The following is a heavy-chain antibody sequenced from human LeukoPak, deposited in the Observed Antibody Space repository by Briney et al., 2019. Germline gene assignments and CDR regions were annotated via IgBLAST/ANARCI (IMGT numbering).Heavy chain of an antibody. CDR3: AREGTSGNDAFDI. CDR2: ISSSGSAI. J-gene: IGHJ3*02. CDR1: GFIFSRYE. V-gene: IGHV3-48*03. Sequence: GGSLRLSCVASGFIFSRYEMNWVRQAPGKGLEWVSYISSSGSAIHYADSVKGRFAISRDNAKNSLSLQMISLRAEDTAVYYCAREGTSGNDAFDIWGQGTMVTVSS. D-gene: IGHD6-19*01.